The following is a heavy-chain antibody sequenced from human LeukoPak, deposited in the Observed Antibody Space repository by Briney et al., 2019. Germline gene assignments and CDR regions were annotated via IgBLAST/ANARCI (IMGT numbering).Heavy chain of an antibody. J-gene: IGHJ4*02. CDR2: IYHSGST. CDR3: ARRGYTFGFDY. V-gene: IGHV4-4*02. D-gene: IGHD5-18*01. CDR1: GFTFSTYG. Sequence: GSLRLSCAASGFTFSTYGIHWVRQPPGKGLEWIGEIYHSGSTNYNPSLKSRVTISVDRSKNQFSLNLNSVTAADTAVYYCARRGYTFGFDYWGQGALVTVSS.